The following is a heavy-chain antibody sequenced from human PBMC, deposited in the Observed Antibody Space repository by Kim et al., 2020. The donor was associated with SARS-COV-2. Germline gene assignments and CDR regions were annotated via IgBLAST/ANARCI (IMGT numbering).Heavy chain of an antibody. D-gene: IGHD4-17*01. CDR3: ARVYGEHYYYYGMDV. J-gene: IGHJ6*02. CDR1: GGSISSYY. V-gene: IGHV4-59*01. CDR2: IYYSGST. Sequence: SETLSLTCTVSGGSISSYYWSWIRQPPGKGLEWIGYIYYSGSTNYNPSLKSRVTISVDTSKNQFSLKLSSVTAADTAVYYCARVYGEHYYYYGMDVWGQGTTVTVSS.